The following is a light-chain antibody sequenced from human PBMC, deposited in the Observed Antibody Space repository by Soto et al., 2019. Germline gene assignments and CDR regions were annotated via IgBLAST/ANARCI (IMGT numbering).Light chain of an antibody. Sequence: EIVLTQSPGTLSLSPGERATLSCRASQSVSSSFLAWYQQKPGQAPRLLIYGASSRATGIPDRFSGSGSGTAFTLTISRLEPEDFAVYYCQPYDSSPLTFGGGTKVEIK. V-gene: IGKV3-20*01. J-gene: IGKJ4*01. CDR2: GAS. CDR3: QPYDSSPLT. CDR1: QSVSSSF.